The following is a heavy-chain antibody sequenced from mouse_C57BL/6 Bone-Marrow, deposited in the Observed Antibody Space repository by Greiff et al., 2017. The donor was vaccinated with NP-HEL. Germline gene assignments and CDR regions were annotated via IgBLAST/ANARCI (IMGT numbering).Heavy chain of an antibody. CDR2: IYPRSGNT. J-gene: IGHJ3*01. D-gene: IGHD3-3*01. Sequence: QVQLQQSGAELARPGASVKLSCKASGYTFTSYGISWVKQRTGQGLEWIGEIYPRSGNTYYNEKFKGKATQTADKSSSTAYMELRSLTSEDSAVYFCARRGDWSFAYWGQGTLVTVSA. CDR1: GYTFTSYG. V-gene: IGHV1-81*01. CDR3: ARRGDWSFAY.